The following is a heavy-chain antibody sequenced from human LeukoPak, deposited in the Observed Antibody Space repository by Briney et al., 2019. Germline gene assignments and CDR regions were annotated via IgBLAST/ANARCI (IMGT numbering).Heavy chain of an antibody. Sequence: TGGSLRLSCAASGFTFSSYAMHWVRQAPGKGLEWVAVISYDGSNKYYADSVKGRFTISRDNAKNSLYLQMNSLRAEDTAVYYCARDLLVGYFDAPERYFDYWGQGTLVTVSS. CDR1: GFTFSSYA. CDR3: ARDLLVGYFDAPERYFDY. J-gene: IGHJ4*02. V-gene: IGHV3-30-3*01. D-gene: IGHD3-9*01. CDR2: ISYDGSNK.